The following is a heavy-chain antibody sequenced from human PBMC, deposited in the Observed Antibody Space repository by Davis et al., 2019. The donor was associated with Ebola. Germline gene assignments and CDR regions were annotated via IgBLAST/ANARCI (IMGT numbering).Heavy chain of an antibody. CDR2: ISGSGGST. V-gene: IGHV3-23*01. CDR1: GFTFSSYA. Sequence: GESLKISCAASGFTFSSYATSWVRQAPGKGLEWVSAISGSGGSTYYADSVKGRFTISRDNSKNTLYLQMNSLRAEDTAVYYCARGRVSDFWSGYYYYYYGMDVWGQGTTVTVSS. J-gene: IGHJ6*02. D-gene: IGHD3-3*01. CDR3: ARGRVSDFWSGYYYYYYGMDV.